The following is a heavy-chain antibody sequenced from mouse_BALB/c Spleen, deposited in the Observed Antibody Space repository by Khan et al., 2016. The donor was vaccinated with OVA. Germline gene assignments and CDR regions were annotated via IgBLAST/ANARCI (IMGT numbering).Heavy chain of an antibody. CDR3: ERSSCYPVYFDY. J-gene: IGHJ2*01. Sequence: QVQLKQSGPELVKPGASVKISCKASGYTFTDLYINWVKQKPGQGLEWIGWIYPGSGNTKYNEKFKGKATLTVDTSSSTAYMQLSSLTSEDAAVYCCERSSCYPVYFDYWGQGTTLTVSS. CDR1: GYTFTDLY. V-gene: IGHV1-84*02. CDR2: IYPGSGNT. D-gene: IGHD1-1*01.